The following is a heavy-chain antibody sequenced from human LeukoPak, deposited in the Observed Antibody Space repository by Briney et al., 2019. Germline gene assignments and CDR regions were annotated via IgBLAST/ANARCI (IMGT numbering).Heavy chain of an antibody. CDR1: GFTSSSYA. J-gene: IGHJ5*02. Sequence: GGSLRLSCAASGFTSSSYATHWVRQAPGKGLEWVAVISYDGSNKYYADSVKGRFTISRDNSKNTLYLQMNSLRAEDTAVYYCARDVYGSGSYPGGFDPWGQGTLVTVSS. D-gene: IGHD3-10*01. CDR2: ISYDGSNK. V-gene: IGHV3-30*04. CDR3: ARDVYGSGSYPGGFDP.